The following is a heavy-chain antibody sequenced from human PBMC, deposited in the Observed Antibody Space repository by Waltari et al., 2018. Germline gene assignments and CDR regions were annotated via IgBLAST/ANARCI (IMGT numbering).Heavy chain of an antibody. J-gene: IGHJ4*02. CDR2: FYYSGGT. Sequence: QLQLQESGPGLVKPSETLSLTCTVSGGSISSSSYYWGWIRQPPGKGLEWIGRFYYSGGTYHNPALKSRVTISVDTSKNQFSLKLSSVPAADTAVYYRARFSLAAGGLFDYWGQGTLVTVSS. CDR1: GGSISSSSYY. D-gene: IGHD6-13*01. CDR3: ARFSLAAGGLFDY. V-gene: IGHV4-39*01.